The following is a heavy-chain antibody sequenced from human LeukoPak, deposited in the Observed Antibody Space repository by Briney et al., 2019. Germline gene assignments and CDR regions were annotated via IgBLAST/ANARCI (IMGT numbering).Heavy chain of an antibody. CDR2: IIPIFGTA. CDR1: GGTFSSYA. V-gene: IGHV1-69*13. CDR3: AKDLMVRGGLRDAGSYYFDY. J-gene: IGHJ4*02. D-gene: IGHD3-10*01. Sequence: EASVKVSCKASGGTFSSYAISWVRQAPGQGLEWMGGIIPIFGTANYAQKFQGRVTITADESTSTAYMELSSLRAEDTAVYYCAKDLMVRGGLRDAGSYYFDYWGQGTLVTVSS.